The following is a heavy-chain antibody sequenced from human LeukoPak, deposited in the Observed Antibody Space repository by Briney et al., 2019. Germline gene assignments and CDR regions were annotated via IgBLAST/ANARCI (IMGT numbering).Heavy chain of an antibody. CDR1: GYSFTRDW. Sequence: GESLNISCKGSGYSFTRDWIGWVRQKPGKGLEWLGIIYPGDSDTRYSPSVQGRVTISVDKSINTVYLQWSSLKASDTATYYCARHNLDLLDAFDIWGRGTMVTVCS. V-gene: IGHV5-51*01. CDR3: ARHNLDLLDAFDI. CDR2: IYPGDSDT. J-gene: IGHJ3*02.